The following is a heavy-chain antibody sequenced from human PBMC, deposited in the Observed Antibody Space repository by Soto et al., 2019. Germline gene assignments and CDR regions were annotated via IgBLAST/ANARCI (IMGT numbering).Heavy chain of an antibody. D-gene: IGHD2-21*02. CDR3: TASVADDFLDY. V-gene: IGHV3-73*01. CDR2: IRNKANNYAT. Sequence: PGGSLRLSCAASGFPFSVSAMHLVRQSSGKGLEWVGRIRNKANNYATAYGASVKGRFTISRDESKNTAYLHMNSLKTEDTAVYYCTASVADDFLDYWAQGSRVTLYS. CDR1: GFPFSVSA. J-gene: IGHJ4*02.